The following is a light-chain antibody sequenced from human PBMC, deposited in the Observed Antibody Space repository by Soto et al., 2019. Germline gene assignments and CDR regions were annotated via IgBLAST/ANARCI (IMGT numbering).Light chain of an antibody. J-gene: IGLJ2*01. Sequence: QSVLTQPPSVSGAPGQRVTISCTGTSSNIGAGYDVHWYQQLPGTAPKLLIYGNNNRPSGVPDRFSGSKSGASASLAITALQAEDEADYYCQSYDSSLSASDVVFGGGTKVT. V-gene: IGLV1-40*01. CDR3: QSYDSSLSASDVV. CDR1: SSNIGAGYD. CDR2: GNN.